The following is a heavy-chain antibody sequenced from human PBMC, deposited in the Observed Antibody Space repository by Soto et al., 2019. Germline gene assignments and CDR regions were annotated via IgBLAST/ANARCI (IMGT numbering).Heavy chain of an antibody. Sequence: EVQLLESGGDLVQPGGSLRLSCAASGFIFSNYAMTWVRQAPGKGPEWVSTFTSGGSTYYRDTVKGRFTISRDNSKNTLYLQMNSLRAEDTAVYYCARTDKYHSQSSGWANRFDYWGQGNLVTVSS. D-gene: IGHD6-19*01. CDR2: FTSGGST. CDR3: ARTDKYHSQSSGWANRFDY. V-gene: IGHV3-23*01. CDR1: GFIFSNYA. J-gene: IGHJ4*02.